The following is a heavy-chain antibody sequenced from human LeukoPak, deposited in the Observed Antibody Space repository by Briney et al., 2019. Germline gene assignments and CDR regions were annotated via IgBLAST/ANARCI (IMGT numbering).Heavy chain of an antibody. CDR3: ARGGYSGYDYY. V-gene: IGHV3-74*01. CDR1: GFTFSTFW. CDR2: ISNDGSTT. J-gene: IGHJ4*02. D-gene: IGHD5-12*01. Sequence: GGSLRLSCAASGFTFSTFWMHWVRQTPGKGLVWVSRISNDGSTTHYADSVKGRFTISRDNAKNTLFLHMNSLRAEDTAVYYCARGGYSGYDYYWGQGTLVTVSS.